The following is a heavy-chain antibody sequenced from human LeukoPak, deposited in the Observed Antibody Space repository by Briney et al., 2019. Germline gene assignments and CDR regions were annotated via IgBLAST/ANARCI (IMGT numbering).Heavy chain of an antibody. CDR1: GFTFSSYA. D-gene: IGHD3-10*01. CDR3: AKLSLWFGESLFDY. J-gene: IGHJ4*02. CDR2: ISGSGGST. V-gene: IGHV3-23*01. Sequence: GGSLRLSCAASGFTFSSYAMSWVRQAPGKGLEWVSAISGSGGSTYYADSVKGRFTISRDNSKNTLYLQMNSLRAEDTAVHYCAKLSLWFGESLFDYWGQGTLVTVSS.